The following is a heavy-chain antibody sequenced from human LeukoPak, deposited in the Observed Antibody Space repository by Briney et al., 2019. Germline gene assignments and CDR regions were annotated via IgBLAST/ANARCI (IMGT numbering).Heavy chain of an antibody. J-gene: IGHJ4*02. CDR2: IYSSGST. CDR1: GGSLSIDY. V-gene: IGHV4-59*12. D-gene: IGHD6-13*01. Sequence: PSETLSLTCTVSGGSLSIDYWSWSQQPPGEGLEWIGYIYSSGSTNYNPSLKSRVTISVDTSKNQFSLKLSSVTAADTAVYYCARLRYSSRNFDYWGQGTLVTVSS. CDR3: ARLRYSSRNFDY.